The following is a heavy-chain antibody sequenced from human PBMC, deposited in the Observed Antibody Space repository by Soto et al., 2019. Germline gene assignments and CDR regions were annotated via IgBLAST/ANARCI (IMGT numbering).Heavy chain of an antibody. CDR3: ACEDSSGYKFFDY. D-gene: IGHD3-22*01. Sequence: SETLSLTCTVSGGSISGYYWSWIRQPPGKGLEWIGYIYYSGSTSYNPSLKSRLTISVDTSKNQFSLRLTSVTAADTAVYYCACEDSSGYKFFDYRARRTLVPVSA. CDR2: IYYSGST. V-gene: IGHV4-59*01. J-gene: IGHJ4*02. CDR1: GGSISGYY.